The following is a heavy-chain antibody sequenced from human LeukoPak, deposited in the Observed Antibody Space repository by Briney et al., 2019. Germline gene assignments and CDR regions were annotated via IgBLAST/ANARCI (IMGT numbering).Heavy chain of an antibody. V-gene: IGHV3-21*01. Sequence: PGGSLRLSCAASGFTFSSYSMNWVRQAPGKGLEWVSSISSSSSYIYYADSVKGRFTISRDNAKNSLYLQMNSLRAEDTAAYYCARGGSSGWYFDYWGQGTLVTVSS. CDR2: ISSSSSYI. CDR3: ARGGSSGWYFDY. CDR1: GFTFSSYS. J-gene: IGHJ4*02. D-gene: IGHD6-19*01.